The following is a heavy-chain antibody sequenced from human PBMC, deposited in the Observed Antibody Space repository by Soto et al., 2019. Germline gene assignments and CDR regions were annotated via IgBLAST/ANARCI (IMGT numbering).Heavy chain of an antibody. J-gene: IGHJ4*02. CDR2: MNPNSGNT. CDR3: ATLRDRHNSFDY. CDR1: GYTFTSYD. D-gene: IGHD1-1*01. V-gene: IGHV1-8*01. Sequence: ASVNGSCKASGYTFTSYDINWVRQATGQGLEWMGWMNPNSGNTGYAQKFQGRVTMTRNTSISTAYMELSSLRSEDTAVYYCATLRDRHNSFDYCGQGTPVSVSS.